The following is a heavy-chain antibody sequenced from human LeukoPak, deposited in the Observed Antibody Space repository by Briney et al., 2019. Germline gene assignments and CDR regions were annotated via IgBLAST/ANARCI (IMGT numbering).Heavy chain of an antibody. D-gene: IGHD6-13*01. V-gene: IGHV1-18*01. Sequence: ASVKVSCKASGYAFTSYGIRWVREAPGQGLEWMGWISAYNGNTNYAQKLQGRVTMTTDRSTSTAYMELRSLRSDDTAVYYCARQQLVHNWFDPWGQGTLVTVSS. CDR2: ISAYNGNT. CDR3: ARQQLVHNWFDP. CDR1: GYAFTSYG. J-gene: IGHJ5*02.